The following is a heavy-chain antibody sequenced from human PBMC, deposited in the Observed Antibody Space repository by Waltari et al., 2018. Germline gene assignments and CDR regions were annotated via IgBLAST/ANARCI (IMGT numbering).Heavy chain of an antibody. CDR3: ARDKEGAAFCDY. CDR2: IYTSAYTSWST. Sequence: QVQLQESGTGLVKPSETLSLTCTVSGGSIRGYDWSWFRTPAGTGLECIGRIYTSAYTSWSTNFSPSRKSRVTVSVETSKNRFSLRLTSVTAADTAVYYCARDKEGAAFCDYWGQGTLVAVSS. J-gene: IGHJ4*02. V-gene: IGHV4-4*07. CDR1: GGSIRGYD. D-gene: IGHD1-26*01.